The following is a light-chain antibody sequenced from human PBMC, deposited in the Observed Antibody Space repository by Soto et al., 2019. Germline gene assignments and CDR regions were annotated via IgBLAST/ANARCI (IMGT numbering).Light chain of an antibody. J-gene: IGKJ5*01. CDR1: QSVSSSY. V-gene: IGKV3-15*01. CDR3: QQYNNWPKIT. CDR2: GAS. Sequence: EIVLTQSPGTLSFSPGERSTLSFSSSQSVSSSYLAWYQQKPGQAPRLLIYGASTRATGIPARFSGSGSGTEFTLTISSLQSEDFAVYYCQQYNNWPKITFGQGTRLEIK.